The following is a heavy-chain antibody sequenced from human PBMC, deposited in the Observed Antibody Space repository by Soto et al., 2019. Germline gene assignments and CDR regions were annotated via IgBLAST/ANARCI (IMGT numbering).Heavy chain of an antibody. J-gene: IGHJ4*02. CDR3: AKPRGYYDSSGYPTPDY. D-gene: IGHD3-22*01. CDR2: ISSTSDYI. V-gene: IGHV3-21*01. CDR1: GFTFSSYS. Sequence: GGSLRLSCAASGFTFSSYSMNWVRQAPGKGLEWLSSISSTSDYISYADSVKGRFTISRDNAKNSLYLQMNSLRAEDTAVYYCAKPRGYYDSSGYPTPDYWGQGTLVTVS.